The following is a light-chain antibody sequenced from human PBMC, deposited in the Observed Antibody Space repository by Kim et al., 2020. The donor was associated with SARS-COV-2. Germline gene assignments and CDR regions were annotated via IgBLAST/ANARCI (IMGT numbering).Light chain of an antibody. Sequence: GQSVTISCTGTSSDVGGYNYVSWYQQHPGKAPKLMIYEVSKRPSGVPDRFSGSKSGHTASLTVSGLEAEDEAHYYCSSYGGTNTVVFGGGTQLTVL. J-gene: IGLJ2*01. CDR3: SSYGGTNTVV. CDR1: SSDVGGYNY. CDR2: EVS. V-gene: IGLV2-8*01.